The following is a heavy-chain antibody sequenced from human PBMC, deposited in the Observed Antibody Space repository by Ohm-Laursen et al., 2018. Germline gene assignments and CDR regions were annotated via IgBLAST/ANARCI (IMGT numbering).Heavy chain of an antibody. V-gene: IGHV4-4*07. J-gene: IGHJ1*01. CDR3: ARDRGTSPDPYFQH. CDR2: IYTSGST. CDR1: GGSISSYY. Sequence: PSDTLSLTCTVSGGSISSYYWSWIRQPAGKGLEWIGRIYTSGSTNYNPSLRSRVTMSLDTSNNQFSLRLSSVTAADTAVYYCARDRGTSPDPYFQHWGQGTLVTVFS. D-gene: IGHD2-2*01.